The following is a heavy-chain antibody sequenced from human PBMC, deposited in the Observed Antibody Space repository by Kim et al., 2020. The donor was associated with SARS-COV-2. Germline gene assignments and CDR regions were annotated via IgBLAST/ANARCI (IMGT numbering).Heavy chain of an antibody. V-gene: IGHV2-5*02. CDR1: GFSLTATGVA. J-gene: IGHJ4*02. Sequence: SGPTLLNPTQTLTLTCTFSGFSLTATGVAVGWIRQPPGKALEWLALSYWDHHKRYSPSLKDRLTITKDTSKNQVVLTITNMNPVDTATYYCAHATTSRVEMATIVGFYYFDYWGQGTLVTVSS. CDR3: AHATTSRVEMATIVGFYYFDY. D-gene: IGHD5-12*01. CDR2: SYWDHHK.